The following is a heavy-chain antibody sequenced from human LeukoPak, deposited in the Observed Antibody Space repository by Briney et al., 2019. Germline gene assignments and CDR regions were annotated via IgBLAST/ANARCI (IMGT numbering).Heavy chain of an antibody. V-gene: IGHV3-30*02. J-gene: IGHJ6*03. Sequence: GGSLRLSCAASGFTFSSYGMHWVRQAPGKGLEWVAFIRYDGSNKYYADSVKGRFTISRDNSKNTLYLQMNSLRAEDTAVYYCAKDYYDSSGYYYYYYYYMDVWGKGTMVTVSS. CDR2: IRYDGSNK. D-gene: IGHD3-22*01. CDR1: GFTFSSYG. CDR3: AKDYYDSSGYYYYYYYYMDV.